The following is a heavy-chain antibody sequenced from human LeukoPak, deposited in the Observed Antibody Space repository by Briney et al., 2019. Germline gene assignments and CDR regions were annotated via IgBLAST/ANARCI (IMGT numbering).Heavy chain of an antibody. V-gene: IGHV3-15*04. J-gene: IGHJ5*02. Sequence: PGGSLRVFCAASGFTFTNALMNWVRQAPGKGLEWVGRIESKTNGGTTDYAAPVKGRYTISRDGSKYMLYLQMNSLKTDDTAVYYCDTYEGVAWGQGTLVTVSS. CDR2: IESKTNGGTT. CDR3: DTYEGVA. CDR1: GFTFTNAL. D-gene: IGHD5-12*01.